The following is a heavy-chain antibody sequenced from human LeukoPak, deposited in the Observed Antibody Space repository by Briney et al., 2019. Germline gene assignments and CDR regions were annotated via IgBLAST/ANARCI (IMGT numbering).Heavy chain of an antibody. CDR2: ISYDGSNK. V-gene: IGHV3-30*03. CDR1: GFTFSSYG. CDR3: TTDRIGDYGDYPLYAFDI. D-gene: IGHD4-17*01. Sequence: PGGSLRLSCAASGFTFSSYGMHWVRQAPGKGLEWVAVISYDGSNKYYADSVKGRFTISRDNSKNTLYLQMNSLKTEDTAVYYCTTDRIGDYGDYPLYAFDIWGQGTMVTVSS. J-gene: IGHJ3*02.